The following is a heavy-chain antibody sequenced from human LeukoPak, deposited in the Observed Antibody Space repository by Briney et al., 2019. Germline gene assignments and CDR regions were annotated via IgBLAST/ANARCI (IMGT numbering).Heavy chain of an antibody. CDR3: AKAGDSSPLFDP. Sequence: GGSLRLSCAASGFTFSSYGMHWVRQAPGKGLEWGAVIWYDGSNKYYADSVKGRFTISRDNSKNTLYLQMNSLRAEDTAVYYCAKAGDSSPLFDPWGQGTLVTVSS. V-gene: IGHV3-33*06. CDR1: GFTFSSYG. D-gene: IGHD3-22*01. J-gene: IGHJ5*02. CDR2: IWYDGSNK.